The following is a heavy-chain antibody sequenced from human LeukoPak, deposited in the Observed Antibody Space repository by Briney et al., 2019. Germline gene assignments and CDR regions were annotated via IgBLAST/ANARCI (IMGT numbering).Heavy chain of an antibody. CDR1: GFTFSSYA. V-gene: IGHV3-23*01. J-gene: IGHJ4*02. Sequence: GGSLRLSCAASGFTFSSYAMSWVRQAPGRGLEWVSAISGSGGSTYYADSVKGRFTISRDNSKNTLYLQMNSLRAEDTAVYYCAKDKLAYCSGGSCYYFDYWGQGTLVTVSS. CDR3: AKDKLAYCSGGSCYYFDY. D-gene: IGHD2-15*01. CDR2: ISGSGGST.